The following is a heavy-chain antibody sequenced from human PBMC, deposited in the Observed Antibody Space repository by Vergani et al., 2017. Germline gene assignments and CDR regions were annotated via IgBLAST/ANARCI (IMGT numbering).Heavy chain of an antibody. CDR2: IYPGDSDT. Sequence: EVQLVQSGAEVKKPGESLKISCKGSGYSFTSYWIGWVRQMPGKGLEWMGIIYPGDSDTRYSPSFQGQVTISADKSLSTAYLQWSSLKASDTAMYYCARGEHTKYYYYGMDVWGQGTTVTVSS. CDR3: ARGEHTKYYYYGMDV. D-gene: IGHD1/OR15-1a*01. CDR1: GYSFTSYW. J-gene: IGHJ6*02. V-gene: IGHV5-51*01.